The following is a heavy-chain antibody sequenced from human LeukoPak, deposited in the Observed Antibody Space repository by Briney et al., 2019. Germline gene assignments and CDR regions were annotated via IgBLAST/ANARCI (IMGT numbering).Heavy chain of an antibody. V-gene: IGHV4-59*01. CDR3: VRENYSSGWYGIIDY. CDR1: GGSISNYY. Sequence: SGTLSPTCTVSGGSISNYYWSWIRQPPGKGLEWIGYIYYSGNTNYNPSLKSRVTISVDTSKNQFSLKLSSVTAADTAVYYCVRENYSSGWYGIIDYWGQGTLVTVSS. J-gene: IGHJ4*02. CDR2: IYYSGNT. D-gene: IGHD6-19*01.